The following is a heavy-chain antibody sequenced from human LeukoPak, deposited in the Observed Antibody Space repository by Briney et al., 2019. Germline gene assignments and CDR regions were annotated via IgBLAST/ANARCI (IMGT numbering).Heavy chain of an antibody. J-gene: IGHJ4*02. Sequence: GGSLRLSCAASGFTSSDAWMSWVRQSPGKGLEWVGRIKSKTYGGTTDYAAPVKGRFTISRDDSKNTVYLQMNSLKTEDTAVYYCTTATSYWGQGSLVTVSS. CDR1: GFTSSDAW. CDR3: TTATSY. CDR2: IKSKTYGGTT. V-gene: IGHV3-15*01.